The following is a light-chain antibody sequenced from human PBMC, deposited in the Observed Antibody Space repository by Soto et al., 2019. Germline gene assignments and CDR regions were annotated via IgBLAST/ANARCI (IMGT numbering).Light chain of an antibody. V-gene: IGKV4-1*01. Sequence: DILMTQSPDSLAVSLGERATINCKSSQSLLYSSNNKNFLAWYQQKPGQPPKLLFYWASTRQSGVPDRFSGSGSGTDFTLTISNVEAEDVAIYYCQQYHSDPITFGQGTRLEIK. CDR2: WAS. CDR3: QQYHSDPIT. J-gene: IGKJ5*01. CDR1: QSLLYSSNNKNF.